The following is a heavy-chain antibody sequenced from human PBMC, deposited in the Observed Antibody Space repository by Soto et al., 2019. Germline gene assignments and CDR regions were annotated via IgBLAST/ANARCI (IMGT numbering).Heavy chain of an antibody. D-gene: IGHD3-3*01. Sequence: EVQLVESGGGLVQPGGSLRLSCAASGFTFSDHYMDWVRQAPGKGLEWVGRTRNKANSYTTEYAASVKGRFTISRDDSKHSLYLQMNNLKTEDSAVYFCASVSTRFSGPAYWGQGTLVSASS. CDR3: ASVSTRFSGPAY. J-gene: IGHJ4*02. V-gene: IGHV3-72*01. CDR1: GFTFSDHY. CDR2: TRNKANSYTT.